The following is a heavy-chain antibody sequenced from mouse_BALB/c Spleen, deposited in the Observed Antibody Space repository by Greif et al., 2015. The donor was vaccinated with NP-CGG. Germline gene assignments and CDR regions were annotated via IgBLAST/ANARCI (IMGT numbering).Heavy chain of an antibody. J-gene: IGHJ2*01. CDR2: ISDGGSYT. V-gene: IGHV5-4*02. D-gene: IGHD2-4*01. CDR3: ARDQGLRRGGLDY. CDR1: GFTFSDYY. Sequence: EVKLVESGGGLVKPGGSLKLSCAASGFTFSDYYMYWVRQTPEKRLEWVATISDGGSYTYYPDSVKGRFTISRDNAKNNLYLQMSSLKSEDTAMYYCARDQGLRRGGLDYWGQGTTLTVSS.